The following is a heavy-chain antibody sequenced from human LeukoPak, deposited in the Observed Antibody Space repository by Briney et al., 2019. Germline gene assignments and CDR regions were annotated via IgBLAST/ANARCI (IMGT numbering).Heavy chain of an antibody. CDR3: ARSGPAAIPVDAFDI. CDR1: GYTFTSYG. V-gene: IGHV1-18*01. J-gene: IGHJ3*02. Sequence: ASVKVSCKASGYTFTSYGISWVRQAPGQGLEWMGWISAYNGNTNYAQKLQDRVTMTTDTSTSTAYMELRSLRSDDTAVYYCARSGPAAIPVDAFDIWGQGTMVTVSS. D-gene: IGHD2-2*01. CDR2: ISAYNGNT.